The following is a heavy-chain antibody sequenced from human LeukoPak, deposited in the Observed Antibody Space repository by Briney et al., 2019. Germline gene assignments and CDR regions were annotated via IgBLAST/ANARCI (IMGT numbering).Heavy chain of an antibody. CDR1: GGTFSSYA. J-gene: IGHJ4*02. CDR3: ARVTSGSYSSDYFDY. Sequence: SVKVSCKASGGTFSSYAISWVRQAPGQGLEWMGRIIPILGIANYAQKFQGRVTITADKSTSTAYMELSSLRSEDTAVYYCARVTSGSYSSDYFDYWGQGTLVTVSS. V-gene: IGHV1-69*04. D-gene: IGHD1-26*01. CDR2: IIPILGIA.